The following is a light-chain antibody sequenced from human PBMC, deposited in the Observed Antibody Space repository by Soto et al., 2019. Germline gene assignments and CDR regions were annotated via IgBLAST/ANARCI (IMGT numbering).Light chain of an antibody. CDR1: RSNIGSNY. J-gene: IGLJ3*02. Sequence: QSVLTQPPSASGTPGQRVTISCSGSRSNIGSNYVQWYRQVPGTAPKLLIFRNDQRPSGVPDRFSGSKSGTSASLGISGLRSEDEADYYCAAWDDSLRGRVFGGGTKLTVL. CDR3: AAWDDSLRGRV. V-gene: IGLV1-47*01. CDR2: RND.